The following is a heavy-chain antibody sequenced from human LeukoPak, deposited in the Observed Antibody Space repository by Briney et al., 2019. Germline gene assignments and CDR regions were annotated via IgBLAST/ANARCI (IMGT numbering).Heavy chain of an antibody. Sequence: PSETLSLTCTVSGGSISSYYWSWIRQPPGKGLEWIGYIYYSGSTNYNPSLKSRVTISVDTSKNQFSLKLSSVTAVDTAVYYCARDRASGYFDYWGQGTLVTVSS. CDR1: GGSISSYY. CDR3: ARDRASGYFDY. V-gene: IGHV4-59*01. D-gene: IGHD3-10*01. CDR2: IYYSGST. J-gene: IGHJ4*02.